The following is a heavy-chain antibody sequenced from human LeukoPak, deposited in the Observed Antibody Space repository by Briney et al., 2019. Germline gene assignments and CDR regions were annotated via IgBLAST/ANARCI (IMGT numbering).Heavy chain of an antibody. D-gene: IGHD2-15*01. CDR2: IYYSGST. CDR1: GGSISSYC. V-gene: IGHV4-59*01. CDR3: ARGVVAALVY. Sequence: SETLSLTCTVSGGSISSYCWSWIQQPPGKGLEWIGYIYYSGSTNYNPSLKSRVTISVDTSKNQFSLKLSSVTAADTAVYYCARGVVAALVYWGQGTLVTVSS. J-gene: IGHJ4*02.